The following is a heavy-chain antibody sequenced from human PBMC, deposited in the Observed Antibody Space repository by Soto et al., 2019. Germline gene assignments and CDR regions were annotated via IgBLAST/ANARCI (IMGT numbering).Heavy chain of an antibody. Sequence: GGSLRLSCAASGFTLSSYAMSWVRQAPGKGLEWVSAISGSGGSTYYAGSVKGRFTISRDNSKNTLYLQMNSLRAEDTAVYYCARDLDYDILTGYSNHDYWGQGTLVTVSS. J-gene: IGHJ4*02. D-gene: IGHD3-9*01. V-gene: IGHV3-23*01. CDR1: GFTLSSYA. CDR3: ARDLDYDILTGYSNHDY. CDR2: ISGSGGST.